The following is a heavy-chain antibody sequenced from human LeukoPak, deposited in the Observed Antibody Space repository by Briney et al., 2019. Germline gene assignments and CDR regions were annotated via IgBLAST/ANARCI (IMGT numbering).Heavy chain of an antibody. CDR2: INSDGSST. CDR1: GFTFSSYW. J-gene: IGHJ6*02. D-gene: IGHD3-9*01. CDR3: ARDSVRYFDWFLSSPDGGYYYYGMDV. V-gene: IGHV3-74*01. Sequence: PGGSLRLSCAASGFTFSSYWMHWVRQAPGKGLVWVSRINSDGSSTSYADSVKGRFTVSRDNAKNTLYLQMNSLRAEDTAVYYCARDSVRYFDWFLSSPDGGYYYYGMDVWGQGTTVTVSS.